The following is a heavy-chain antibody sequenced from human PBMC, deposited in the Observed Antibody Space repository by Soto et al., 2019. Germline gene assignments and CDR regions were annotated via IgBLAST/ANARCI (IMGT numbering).Heavy chain of an antibody. CDR3: ARVGDGYNWDFDY. J-gene: IGHJ4*02. V-gene: IGHV4-59*01. Sequence: QVLLQESGPGVVKPSETLSLTCSVSGASMSPYYWTWVRQPPGKGLEWIANVYYRGTTNYNSSLKSRVTISVATSKNQFSLTMTSVSAADTAIYYCARVGDGYNWDFDYWGQGTLVTVSS. D-gene: IGHD5-12*01. CDR1: GASMSPYY. CDR2: VYYRGTT.